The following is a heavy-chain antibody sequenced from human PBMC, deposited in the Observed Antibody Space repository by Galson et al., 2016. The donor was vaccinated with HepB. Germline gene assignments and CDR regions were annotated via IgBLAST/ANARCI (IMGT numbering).Heavy chain of an antibody. CDR3: ARDPGPSIIIPFDY. CDR2: IKKDGSEK. CDR1: GFTFSSFW. V-gene: IGHV3-7*01. D-gene: IGHD3-10*01. Sequence: SLRLSCAASGFTFSSFWMSWVRQAPGKGLEWVANIKKDGSEKYYVDSVKGRFTISRDNAKNSLYLQMNSLRAEDTAVYYCARDPGPSIIIPFDYWGQGTLVTVSS. J-gene: IGHJ4*02.